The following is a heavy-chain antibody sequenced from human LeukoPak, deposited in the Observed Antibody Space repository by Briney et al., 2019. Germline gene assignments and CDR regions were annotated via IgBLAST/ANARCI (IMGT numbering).Heavy chain of an antibody. Sequence: PGGFLRLSCAAYGLTVSSEYLAWVRQAPGKGLEWISAIYGAGATYYADSVQGRFTISRDTYSNALYLQMNSLRVEDTAVYHCARLLPASRHYFDYWGQGTLVTVSS. J-gene: IGHJ4*02. CDR2: IYGAGAT. D-gene: IGHD2-15*01. CDR1: GLTVSSEY. CDR3: ARLLPASRHYFDY. V-gene: IGHV3-53*01.